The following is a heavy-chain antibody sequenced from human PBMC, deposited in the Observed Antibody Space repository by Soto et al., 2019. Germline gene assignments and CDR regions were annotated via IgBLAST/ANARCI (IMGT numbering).Heavy chain of an antibody. CDR1: GGTFSSYR. Sequence: SVQVSCKASGGTFSSYRINWVRQAPGQGLEWVGGIVPIYRTADYAQKFQGRVTITAAESARTSSMALRSLNSQDTSFYYCVRDSGALLISSWGQGTLVTVSS. CDR3: VRDSGALLISS. D-gene: IGHD2-21*02. V-gene: IGHV1-69*13. CDR2: IVPIYRTA. J-gene: IGHJ4*02.